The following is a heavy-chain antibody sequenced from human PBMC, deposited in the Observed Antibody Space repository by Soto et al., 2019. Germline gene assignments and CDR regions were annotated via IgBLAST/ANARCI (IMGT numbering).Heavy chain of an antibody. CDR3: VSVAYDFWSGYPPD. V-gene: IGHV3-30-3*01. CDR2: ISYDGSNK. J-gene: IGHJ4*02. Sequence: QVQLVESGGGVVQPGRSLRLSCAASGFTFSSYAMHWVRQAPGKGLEWVAVISYDGSNKYYADSVKGRFTISRDNSKNTLYLQMNSLRDEDTAVYYCVSVAYDFWSGYPPDWGQGTLVTVSS. D-gene: IGHD3-3*01. CDR1: GFTFSSYA.